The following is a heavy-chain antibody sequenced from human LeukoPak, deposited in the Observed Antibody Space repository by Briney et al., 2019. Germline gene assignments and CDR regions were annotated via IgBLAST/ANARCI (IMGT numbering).Heavy chain of an antibody. J-gene: IGHJ6*02. CDR3: AKGVVAGYYYYGMDV. CDR1: GFTFDDYA. Sequence: PGGSLRLSCAASGFTFDDYAMHWVRQAPGKGLEWVSGISWNSGSIGYADSVKGRFTISRDNAKNSLYLQMNSLRAEDTALYYCAKGVVAGYYYYGMDVWGQGTTVTVSS. V-gene: IGHV3-9*01. CDR2: ISWNSGSI. D-gene: IGHD6-19*01.